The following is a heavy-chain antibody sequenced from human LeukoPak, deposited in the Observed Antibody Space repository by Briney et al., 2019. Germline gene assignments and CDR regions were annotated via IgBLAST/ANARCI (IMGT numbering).Heavy chain of an antibody. D-gene: IGHD2-15*01. CDR2: IYSGGNI. CDR1: GFTVSSTY. CDR3: ASRHCSGGGCYFAGADPFDY. V-gene: IGHV3-53*01. Sequence: TGGSLRLSCAASGFTVSSTYMSWVRQAPGKGLEWVSVIYSGGNIYYIDSVKGRFTIPRDTSKNTLYLQMNSLRVEDTAVYFCASRHCSGGGCYFAGADPFDYWGQGTLATVSS. J-gene: IGHJ4*02.